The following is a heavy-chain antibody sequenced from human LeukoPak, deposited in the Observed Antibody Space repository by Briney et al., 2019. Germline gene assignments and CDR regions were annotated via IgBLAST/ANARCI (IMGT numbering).Heavy chain of an antibody. D-gene: IGHD3-22*01. V-gene: IGHV3-53*01. CDR1: GFTVSSNY. CDR2: IYSGGST. J-gene: IGHJ3*02. CDR3: ARGSGGAYYYDSSGYFSPDAFDI. Sequence: GGSLRLSCAASGFTVSSNYMSWVRQAPGKGLEWVSVIYSGGSTYYADSVKGRFPISRDNSKNTLYLQMNSLRAEDTAVYYCARGSGGAYYYDSSGYFSPDAFDIWGQGTMVTVSS.